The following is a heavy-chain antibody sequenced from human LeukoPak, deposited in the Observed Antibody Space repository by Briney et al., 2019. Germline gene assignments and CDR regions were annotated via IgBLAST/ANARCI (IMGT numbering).Heavy chain of an antibody. Sequence: GGSLRLSCAASGFTFSNFPMTWVRRAPGKGLEWVSSISSSSSYIYYADSVKGRFTISRDNAKNSLYLQMNSLRAEDTAVYYCARVGGSGSYWFDYWGQGTLVTVSS. CDR1: GFTFSNFP. CDR3: ARVGGSGSYWFDY. D-gene: IGHD3-10*01. J-gene: IGHJ4*02. CDR2: ISSSSSYI. V-gene: IGHV3-21*01.